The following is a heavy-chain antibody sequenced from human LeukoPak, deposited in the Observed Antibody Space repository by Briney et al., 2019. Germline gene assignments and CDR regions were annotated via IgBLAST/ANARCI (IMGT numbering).Heavy chain of an antibody. CDR2: IYYSGST. Sequence: PSETLSLTCTVSGGSISSGSYYWSWIRQPPGKGLEWIGYIYYSGSTNYNPSLKSRVTISVDTSKNQFSLKLSSVTAADTAVYYCARTKLGVVGAQPGWFDPWGQGTLVTVSS. D-gene: IGHD2-15*01. J-gene: IGHJ5*02. CDR3: ARTKLGVVGAQPGWFDP. CDR1: GGSISSGSYY. V-gene: IGHV4-61*01.